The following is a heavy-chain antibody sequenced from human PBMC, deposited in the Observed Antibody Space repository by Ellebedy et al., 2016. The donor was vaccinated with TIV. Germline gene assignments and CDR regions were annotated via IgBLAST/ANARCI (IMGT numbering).Heavy chain of an antibody. CDR3: ARDRRGAGPSQFGVDF. J-gene: IGHJ4*02. CDR1: GYAFSGYD. D-gene: IGHD3-10*01. V-gene: IGHV7-4-1*02. Sequence: AASVKVSCKASGYAFSGYDMNWVRQAPGQGLEWMGWINTDTGNPTYAQDFTGRFVFSLDTSVSTAYLEISSLKAEDTAMYFCARDRRGAGPSQFGVDFWGQGTLVTVSS. CDR2: INTDTGNP.